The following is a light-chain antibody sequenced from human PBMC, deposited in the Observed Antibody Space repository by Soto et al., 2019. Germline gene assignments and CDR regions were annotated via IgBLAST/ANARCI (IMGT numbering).Light chain of an antibody. Sequence: QSALTQPASVSGFPGQPITISCTGTSSDVGGYNYVSWYQQHPGKAPQFIIYDVSNRPSGVSNRFSGSKSGNTASLTIFGLQDEDEADYYCSSFTSSSTLVFGGGTQLTVL. CDR2: DVS. CDR1: SSDVGGYNY. J-gene: IGLJ2*01. V-gene: IGLV2-14*01. CDR3: SSFTSSSTLV.